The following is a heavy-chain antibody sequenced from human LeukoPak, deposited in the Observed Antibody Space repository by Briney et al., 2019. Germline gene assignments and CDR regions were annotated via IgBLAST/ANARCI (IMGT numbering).Heavy chain of an antibody. V-gene: IGHV3-21*01. CDR1: GFTFSSYS. D-gene: IGHD3-3*01. Sequence: GGSLRLSCAASGFTFSSYSMNWVRQAPGKGLEWVSSISGSSSYIYYADSVKGRFTISRDNAKNSLYLQMNSLRAEDTAVYYCVSGTVTIFGVVIIQRFDYWGQGTLVTVSS. J-gene: IGHJ4*02. CDR2: ISGSSSYI. CDR3: VSGTVTIFGVVIIQRFDY.